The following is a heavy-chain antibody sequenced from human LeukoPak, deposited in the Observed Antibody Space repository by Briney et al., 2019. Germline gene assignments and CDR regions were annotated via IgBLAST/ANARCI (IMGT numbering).Heavy chain of an antibody. J-gene: IGHJ4*02. Sequence: GESLKISCKGSGYSFTSYWIGWVGQLPGKGLEWMGIIYPGDSDTRYSPYFQGQVTISADKSISTAYLQWSSLKASDTAMYYCARHIVSAAAGRNRLYYFDYWGQGTLVTVSS. V-gene: IGHV5-51*01. D-gene: IGHD6-13*01. CDR1: GYSFTSYW. CDR2: IYPGDSDT. CDR3: ARHIVSAAAGRNRLYYFDY.